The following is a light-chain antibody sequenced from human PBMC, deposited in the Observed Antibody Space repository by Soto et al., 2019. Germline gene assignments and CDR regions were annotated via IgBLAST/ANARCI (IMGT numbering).Light chain of an antibody. Sequence: EIVLTQSPATLSLSPGERATLSCRASQSVSNYLAWYQQKPGQAPRLLIYVASKRATGIPARFSGSGSGTDFTLTISSVEPEDFAVYYCQRRSNWPSITFGQGTRLEMK. CDR3: QRRSNWPSIT. CDR2: VAS. V-gene: IGKV3-11*01. J-gene: IGKJ5*01. CDR1: QSVSNY.